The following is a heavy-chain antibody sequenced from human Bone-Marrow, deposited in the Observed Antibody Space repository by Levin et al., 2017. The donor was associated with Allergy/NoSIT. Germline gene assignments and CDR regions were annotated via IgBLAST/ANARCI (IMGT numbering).Heavy chain of an antibody. CDR1: GGSISSGSYY. D-gene: IGHD3-16*01. V-gene: IGHV4-61*02. CDR2: IYTSGST. Sequence: SQTLSLTCTVSGGSISSGSYYWTWIRQPAGKGLEWIGRIYTSGSTNYSPSLKSRVTISPDTAKNQVSLRLTSVTAADTAMYYCARESGYAARLDYWGQGTLVTVSS. J-gene: IGHJ4*02. CDR3: ARESGYAARLDY.